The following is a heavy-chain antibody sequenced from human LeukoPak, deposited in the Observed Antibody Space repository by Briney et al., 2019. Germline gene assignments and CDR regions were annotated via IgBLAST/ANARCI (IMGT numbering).Heavy chain of an antibody. V-gene: IGHV3-30*18. Sequence: GGSLRLSCAASGLTFSNYGIHWVRQAPGKGLEWVAVISYDGNNKYYADSVKGRFTISRDNSKNTLFLQMNSLRAEDTAVYYCAKGVDYCSGGSCPADYWGPGTLVTVSS. J-gene: IGHJ4*02. CDR2: ISYDGNNK. D-gene: IGHD2-15*01. CDR1: GLTFSNYG. CDR3: AKGVDYCSGGSCPADY.